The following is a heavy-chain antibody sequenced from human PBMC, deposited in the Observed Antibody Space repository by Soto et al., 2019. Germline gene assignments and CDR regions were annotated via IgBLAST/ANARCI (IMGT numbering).Heavy chain of an antibody. V-gene: IGHV4-34*01. CDR1: GGSFSCYY. CDR2: INHSGST. D-gene: IGHD2-2*01. Sequence: PSETLSLTCAVYGGSFSCYYWSWIRQPPGKGLEWIGEINHSGSTNYNPSLKSRVTISVDTSKSQFSLKLSSVTAADTAVYYCARGQGVVVPAAPRGMDVWGQGTTVTVSS. CDR3: ARGQGVVVPAAPRGMDV. J-gene: IGHJ6*02.